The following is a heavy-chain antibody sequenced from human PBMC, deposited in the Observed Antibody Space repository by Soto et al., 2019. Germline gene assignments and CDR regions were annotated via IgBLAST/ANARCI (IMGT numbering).Heavy chain of an antibody. CDR1: GGSISSGGYS. V-gene: IGHV4-30-2*01. CDR3: ASSGSRGIGAFDI. CDR2: IYHGST. Sequence: QLQLQESGSGLVKASQTLSLTCAVSGGSISSGGYSWSWIRQPPGKGLEWIGYIYHGSTYYNPSLKSRVTRSIGRSKNHFSLKLSSVTAAATAVYYCASSGSRGIGAFDIWGQGTMVTVSS. D-gene: IGHD3-22*01. J-gene: IGHJ3*02.